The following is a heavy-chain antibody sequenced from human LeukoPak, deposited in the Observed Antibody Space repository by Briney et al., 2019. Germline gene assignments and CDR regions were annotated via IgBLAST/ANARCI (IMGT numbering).Heavy chain of an antibody. CDR1: GYTFTSYG. CDR3: ARGFYGSGSYYNPNWFDP. J-gene: IGHJ5*02. Sequence: SVKVSCKASGYTFTSYGISWVRQAPGQGLEWMGGIIPIFGTANYAQKFQGRVTITTDESTSTAYMELSSLRSEDTAVYYCARGFYGSGSYYNPNWFDPWGQGTLVTVSS. V-gene: IGHV1-69*05. CDR2: IIPIFGTA. D-gene: IGHD3-10*01.